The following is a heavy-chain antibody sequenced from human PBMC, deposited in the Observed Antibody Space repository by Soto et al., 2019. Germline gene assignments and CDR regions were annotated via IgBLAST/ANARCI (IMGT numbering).Heavy chain of an antibody. V-gene: IGHV1-18*04. CDR2: ISAYNGNT. Sequence: QVQLVQSGAEVKKPGASVKVSCKASGYTFTSYGISWVRQAPGQGLEWMGWISAYNGNTNYAQKLQGRVTMTTDTATSTAYMELRSLRSDDTAVYYCANYELGYCSGGSCYRHYYYYGMDVWGQGTTVTVSS. D-gene: IGHD2-15*01. J-gene: IGHJ6*02. CDR3: ANYELGYCSGGSCYRHYYYYGMDV. CDR1: GYTFTSYG.